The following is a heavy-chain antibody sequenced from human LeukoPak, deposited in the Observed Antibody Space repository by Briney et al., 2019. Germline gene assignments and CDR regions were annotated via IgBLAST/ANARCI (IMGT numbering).Heavy chain of an antibody. J-gene: IGHJ4*02. D-gene: IGHD5-12*01. V-gene: IGHV4-4*02. CDR2: IYHSGST. Sequence: SETLSLTCAVSGGSISSSNWWSWVRQPPGQGLEWIGEIYHSGSTNYNPSLKSRVTISVDTSKNQFSLKLSSVTAADTAVYYCARQRLRLRLDAFDYWGQGTLVTVSS. CDR3: ARQRLRLRLDAFDY. CDR1: GGSISSSNW.